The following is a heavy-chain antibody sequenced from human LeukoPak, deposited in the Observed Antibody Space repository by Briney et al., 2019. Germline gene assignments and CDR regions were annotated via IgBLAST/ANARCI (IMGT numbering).Heavy chain of an antibody. V-gene: IGHV3-48*01. D-gene: IGHD2-15*01. Sequence: GGSLRLSCAASGFTFSDYSMNWVRQAPGKGLEWISYIGGRGDGISYADSVKGRFIVSRDSAKNSLFLQMNRLRGEDTAIYFCSREIPGRIAADCWGQGTLVTVSS. CDR2: IGGRGDGI. CDR1: GFTFSDYS. CDR3: SREIPGRIAADC. J-gene: IGHJ4*02.